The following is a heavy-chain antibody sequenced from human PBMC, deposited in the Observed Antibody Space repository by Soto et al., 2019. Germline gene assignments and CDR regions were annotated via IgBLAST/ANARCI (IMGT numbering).Heavy chain of an antibody. CDR1: GFTFSSYA. Sequence: LRLSCAASGFTFSSYAMSWVRQASGKGLEWVSAISGSGGSTYYADSVKGRFTISRDNSKNTLYLQMNSLRAEDTAVYYCAKDDYDYVWGSSYWGQGTLVTVSS. D-gene: IGHD3-16*01. CDR2: ISGSGGST. CDR3: AKDDYDYVWGSSY. J-gene: IGHJ4*02. V-gene: IGHV3-23*01.